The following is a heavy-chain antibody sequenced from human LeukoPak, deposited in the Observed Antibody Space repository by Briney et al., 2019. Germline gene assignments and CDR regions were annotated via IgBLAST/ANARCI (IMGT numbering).Heavy chain of an antibody. CDR1: GGSISSYY. V-gene: IGHV4-59*01. CDR3: ATSMPGYSSSWHFDY. D-gene: IGHD6-13*01. J-gene: IGHJ4*02. Sequence: SETLSLTCTVSGGSISSYYCSWTRQPPGKGLEWIGYIYYSGSTNYNPSLKSRVTISVDTSKNQFSLKLSSVTAADTAVYYCATSMPGYSSSWHFDYWGQGTLVTLSS. CDR2: IYYSGST.